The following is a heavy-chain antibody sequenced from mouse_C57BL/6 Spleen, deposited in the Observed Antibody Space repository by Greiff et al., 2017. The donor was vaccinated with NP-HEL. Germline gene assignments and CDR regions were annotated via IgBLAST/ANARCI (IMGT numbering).Heavy chain of an antibody. Sequence: VQLQESGPGLVQPSQSLSITCTVSGFSLTSYGVHWVRQSPGKGLEWLGVIWRGGSTDYNAAFMSRLSITKDNSKSQVFFKMNSLQADDTAIYYCAKGDLMGYAMDYWGQGTSVTVSS. D-gene: IGHD2-3*01. J-gene: IGHJ4*01. CDR3: AKGDLMGYAMDY. V-gene: IGHV2-5*01. CDR1: GFSLTSYG. CDR2: IWRGGST.